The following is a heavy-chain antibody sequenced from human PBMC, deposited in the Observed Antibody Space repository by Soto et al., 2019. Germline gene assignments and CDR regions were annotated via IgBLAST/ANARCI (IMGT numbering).Heavy chain of an antibody. J-gene: IGHJ2*01. V-gene: IGHV4-59*01. CDR1: GGSISSYY. CDR2: IYYSGST. CDR3: ASGGSSGWSRYFDL. D-gene: IGHD6-19*01. Sequence: QVQLQESGPGLVKPSETLSLTCTVSGGSISSYYCSWIRQPPGKGLEWIGYIYYSGSTNYNPSLKSRVTISVDTSKNQFSLKLSSVTAADTAVYYCASGGSSGWSRYFDLWGRGTLVTVSS.